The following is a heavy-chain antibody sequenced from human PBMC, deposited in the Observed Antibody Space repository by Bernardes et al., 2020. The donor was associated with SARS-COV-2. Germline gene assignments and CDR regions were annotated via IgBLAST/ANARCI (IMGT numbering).Heavy chain of an antibody. CDR2: LYYTGST. J-gene: IGHJ4*02. V-gene: IGHV4-59*01. Sequence: SATLRLTCTVSGGSISAYYWSWFRQPPGKGLEWIGYLYYTGSTNYNPSLQSRVTISVDTSKNQFSLKLSSVTAADTAVYYCARGFDYWGQGILVTVSS. CDR3: ARGFDY. CDR1: GGSISAYY.